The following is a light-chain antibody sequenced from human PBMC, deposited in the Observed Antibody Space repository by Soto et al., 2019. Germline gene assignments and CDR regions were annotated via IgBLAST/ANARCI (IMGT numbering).Light chain of an antibody. CDR1: SSNIENNY. J-gene: IGLJ3*02. CDR3: GTWDSSLSANWV. V-gene: IGLV1-51*01. Sequence: QSVLTQPPSVSAAPGQKVTISCSGSSSNIENNYVSWYQQLPGTAPKLLIYDNNKRPSGIPDRFSGSKSGTSDTLGITGLHTGDEADYYCGTWDSSLSANWVFGGGTKLTVL. CDR2: DNN.